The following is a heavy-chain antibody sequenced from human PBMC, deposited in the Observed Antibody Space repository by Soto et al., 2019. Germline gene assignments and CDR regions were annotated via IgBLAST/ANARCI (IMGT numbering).Heavy chain of an antibody. D-gene: IGHD2-2*01. J-gene: IGHJ4*02. CDR3: ASLGYCSSTSWYGPY. CDR1: GGTFSSYT. CDR2: IIPILGIA. Sequence: AAVKVSCKASGGTFSSYTISWVRQAPGQGLEWMGRIIPILGIANYAQKFQGRVTVTADKSTSTAYMELSSLRSEDTAVYYCASLGYCSSTSWYGPYSGQGTLDTVSS. V-gene: IGHV1-69*02.